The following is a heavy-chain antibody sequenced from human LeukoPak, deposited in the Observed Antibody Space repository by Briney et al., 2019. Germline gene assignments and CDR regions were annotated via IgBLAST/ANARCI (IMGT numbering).Heavy chain of an antibody. CDR1: GFTFSISA. D-gene: IGHD3-9*01. V-gene: IGHV3-23*01. J-gene: IGHJ4*02. CDR3: AKVNESNYDILTGYYTPYYFDY. Sequence: PGGSLRLSCAASGFTFSISAMSWVRQAPGKGLEWVSGISDSGGSTFYADSVKGRFTISRDNSKNILYLQMNSLRADDTAVYYCAKVNESNYDILTGYYTPYYFDYWGQGTLVTVSS. CDR2: ISDSGGST.